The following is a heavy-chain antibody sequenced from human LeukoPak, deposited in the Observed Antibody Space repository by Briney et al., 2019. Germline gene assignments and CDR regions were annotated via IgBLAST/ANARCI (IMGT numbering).Heavy chain of an antibody. V-gene: IGHV4-59*01. CDR1: GGSINNFY. Sequence: PSETLSLTCTVSGGSINNFYWSWIRQPPGKGLEWIGYISYSGSINYSPSLKSRVTISVDTSKNQFSLKLSSVTAADTAVYYCARADTYYYDSSGYINWYFDLWGRGTLVTVSS. J-gene: IGHJ2*01. CDR3: ARADTYYYDSSGYINWYFDL. D-gene: IGHD3-22*01. CDR2: ISYSGSI.